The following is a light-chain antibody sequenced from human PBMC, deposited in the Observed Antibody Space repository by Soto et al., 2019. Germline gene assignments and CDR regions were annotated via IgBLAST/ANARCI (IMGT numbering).Light chain of an antibody. V-gene: IGLV2-14*01. CDR2: EVN. Sequence: QSVLTQPASVSASPGQSITISCTGTSSDVGGYKFVSWYQHHPGKAPKLMIYEVNNRPSGVSNRFSGSKSGDTASLTISGLQAEDEAVYYCASKTNSSTVLFGGGTKLTVL. J-gene: IGLJ2*01. CDR3: ASKTNSSTVL. CDR1: SSDVGGYKF.